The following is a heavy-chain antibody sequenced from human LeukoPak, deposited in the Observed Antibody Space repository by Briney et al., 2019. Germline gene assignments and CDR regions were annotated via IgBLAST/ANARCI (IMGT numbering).Heavy chain of an antibody. CDR2: VSTTGAST. J-gene: IGHJ4*02. Sequence: PGGSLRPSCEASGFTFHTYAMSWVRQAPGKGLEWVSAVSTTGASTYYADSVKGRFTTSRDNSKNTLSLQMDSLRVEDTALYYCAKDWTTVVTPKGYYFDSWGEGTLVTVSS. D-gene: IGHD4-23*01. CDR1: GFTFHTYA. V-gene: IGHV3-23*01. CDR3: AKDWTTVVTPKGYYFDS.